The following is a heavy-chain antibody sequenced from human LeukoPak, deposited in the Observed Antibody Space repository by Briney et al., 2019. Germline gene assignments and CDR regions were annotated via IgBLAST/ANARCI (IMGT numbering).Heavy chain of an antibody. CDR3: ARGGDLSYYYYYYMDV. Sequence: ASMKVSCKASGYTFTGYYMHWVRQAPGQGLEWMGWINPNSGGTNYAQKFQGRVTMTRDTSISTAYMELSRLRSDDTAVYYCARGGDLSYYYYYYMDVWGKGTTVTVSS. J-gene: IGHJ6*03. V-gene: IGHV1-2*02. D-gene: IGHD2-21*02. CDR1: GYTFTGYY. CDR2: INPNSGGT.